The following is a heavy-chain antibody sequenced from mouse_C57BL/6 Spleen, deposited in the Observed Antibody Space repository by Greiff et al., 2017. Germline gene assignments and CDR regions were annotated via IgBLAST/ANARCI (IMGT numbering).Heavy chain of an antibody. D-gene: IGHD1-1*01. J-gene: IGHJ4*01. CDR3: ALITTVVAYAMDY. V-gene: IGHV1-82*01. CDR1: GYAFSSSW. Sequence: VQLVESGPELVKPGASVKISCKASGYAFSSSWLNWVKQRPGKGLEWIGRIYPGDGDTNYNGKFKGKATLTADKSSSTAYMQLSSLTSEDSAVYFCALITTVVAYAMDYWGQGTSVTVSS. CDR2: IYPGDGDT.